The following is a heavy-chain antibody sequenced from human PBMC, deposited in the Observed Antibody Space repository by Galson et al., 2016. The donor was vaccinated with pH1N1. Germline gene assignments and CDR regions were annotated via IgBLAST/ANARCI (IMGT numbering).Heavy chain of an antibody. CDR3: ARIGYGDYVGYFDY. V-gene: IGHV2-70*01. CDR2: IDWDDNK. Sequence: PALVKPTQTLTLTCTFSGFSLSTSGMCVSWIRQPPGKALEWLALIDWDDNKYYSTSLKTRLTISKDTSKNQGVLTMTNMDPVDTATYYCARIGYGDYVGYFDYWGQGTLVTVSS. D-gene: IGHD4-17*01. J-gene: IGHJ4*02. CDR1: GFSLSTSGMC.